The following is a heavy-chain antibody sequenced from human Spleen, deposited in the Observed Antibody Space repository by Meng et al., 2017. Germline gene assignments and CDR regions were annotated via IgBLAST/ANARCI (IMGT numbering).Heavy chain of an antibody. CDR3: ARDEDISAAGKLFGDY. Sequence: QGRLVQLWAGVKRPGPSVKVSCKPSGYNFPDYWLHWVRRAPGQGLEWMGRIDPKSGDTHYAQRFQGRVTMTGDTSISTAYMELSGLRSDDTAMYYCARDEDISAAGKLFGDYWGQGTLVTVSS. V-gene: IGHV1-2*06. CDR1: GYNFPDYW. J-gene: IGHJ4*02. D-gene: IGHD6-13*01. CDR2: IDPKSGDT.